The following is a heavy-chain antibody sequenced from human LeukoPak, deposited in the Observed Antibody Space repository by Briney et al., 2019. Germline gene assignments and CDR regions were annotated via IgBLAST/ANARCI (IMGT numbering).Heavy chain of an antibody. CDR3: ARAISSSWYPSFDY. D-gene: IGHD6-13*01. Sequence: GGSLRLSCAASGLTFSSYSMNWVRQAPGKGLEWVSYISSSSSTIYYADSVKGRFTISRDNAKNSLYLQMNSLRAEDTALYYCARAISSSWYPSFDYWGQGTLVTVSS. CDR2: ISSSSSTI. V-gene: IGHV3-48*04. CDR1: GLTFSSYS. J-gene: IGHJ4*02.